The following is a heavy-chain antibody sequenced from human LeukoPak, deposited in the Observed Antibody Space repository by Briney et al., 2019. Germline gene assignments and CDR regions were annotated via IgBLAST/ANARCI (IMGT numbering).Heavy chain of an antibody. J-gene: IGHJ4*02. Sequence: GGSLRLSCAASGFTFSSSAMSWVSQAPGKGVEWGSLISDTADITYYADSVRGRFTISRDNSKNTLYLQMNSLRAEDTAVYYCAKSPYSSSWDFDYWGQGTLVTVSS. V-gene: IGHV3-23*01. CDR1: GFTFSSSA. CDR3: AKSPYSSSWDFDY. D-gene: IGHD6-13*01. CDR2: ISDTADIT.